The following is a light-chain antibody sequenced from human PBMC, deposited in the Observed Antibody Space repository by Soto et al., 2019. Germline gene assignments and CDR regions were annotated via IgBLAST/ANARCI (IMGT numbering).Light chain of an antibody. CDR2: VTS. CDR3: YSLQSTLFI. V-gene: IGKV1-9*01. CDR1: QDISRY. J-gene: IGKJ3*01. Sequence: QLTQSPSSLSASVGDRVTIACRASQDISRYLAWYQQRAGKAPKLLFYVTSTLQNVVPLRFSGSGSGTEFASTVPSFQPEAFALNRCYSLQSTLFIFGPG.